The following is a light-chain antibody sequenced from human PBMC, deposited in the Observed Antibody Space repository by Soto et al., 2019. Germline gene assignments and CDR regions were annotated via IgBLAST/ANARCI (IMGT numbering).Light chain of an antibody. CDR3: QQYYTTPRT. Sequence: DLVMTQSPDSLAVSLGERATINCKSSQSVLYSSNNKNYLAWYQQKPGQPPQLLIYWASTRESGVPDRFSGSGSGTDFTLTISSLQAEDVAVYYCQQYYTTPRTFGQGTKLEIK. V-gene: IGKV4-1*01. CDR2: WAS. CDR1: QSVLYSSNNKNY. J-gene: IGKJ2*01.